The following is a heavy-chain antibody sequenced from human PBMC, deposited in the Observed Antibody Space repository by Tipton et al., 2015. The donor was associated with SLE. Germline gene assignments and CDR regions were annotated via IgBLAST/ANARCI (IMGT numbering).Heavy chain of an antibody. CDR1: GFTFSSYG. V-gene: IGHV3-33*01. J-gene: IGHJ4*02. Sequence: SLRLSCAASGFTFSSYGMHWVRQAPGKGLEWVAVIWYDGSYKYYADSVKGRFIISRDNSKNMVYLQMSSLRAEDMAVYYCARDDDSNGFHDFIFYLDFWGRGTQVTVSS. CDR3: ARDDDSNGFHDFIFYLDF. CDR2: IWYDGSYK. D-gene: IGHD3-22*01.